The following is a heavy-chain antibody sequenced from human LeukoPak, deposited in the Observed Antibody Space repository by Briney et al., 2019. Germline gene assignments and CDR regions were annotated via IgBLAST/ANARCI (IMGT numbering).Heavy chain of an antibody. D-gene: IGHD3-22*01. CDR1: GYTFTSYY. CDR2: INPSGGST. V-gene: IGHV1-46*01. CDR3: ARAGAYYDSSGYYLYAFDI. J-gene: IGHJ3*02. Sequence: GASVKVSCKASGYTFTSYYMHWVRQAPGQGLDWMGLINPSGGSTSYAQKFQGRVTMTRDTSTSTVYMELSSLRSEDTAVYYCARAGAYYDSSGYYLYAFDIWGQGTMVTVSS.